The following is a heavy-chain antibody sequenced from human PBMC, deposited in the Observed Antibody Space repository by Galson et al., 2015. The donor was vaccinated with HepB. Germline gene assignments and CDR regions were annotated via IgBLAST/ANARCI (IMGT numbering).Heavy chain of an antibody. V-gene: IGHV1-69*13. D-gene: IGHD2-21*01. CDR1: GGTFSCYA. CDR3: ARRTGYSHPEDYYYYMDV. Sequence: SVKVSCKASGGTFSCYAISWVRQAPGQGLEWMGGIIPIFGTANYAQKFQGRVTITADESTSTAYMELSSLRSEDTAVYYCARRTGYSHPEDYYYYMDVWGKGTTVTVSS. J-gene: IGHJ6*03. CDR2: IIPIFGTA.